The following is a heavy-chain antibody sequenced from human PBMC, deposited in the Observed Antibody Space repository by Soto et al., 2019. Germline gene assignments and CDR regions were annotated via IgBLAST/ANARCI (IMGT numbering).Heavy chain of an antibody. Sequence: QITLKESGPSPVKPTQTLTVTCTFSGFSLSNSGVGVAWIRQPPGKALEWLAPIYGDNDMRYSLSLKTRLTITQDTYNNQVVLTMTNMDPVDTATYYCAHCTLHDYGDYDPGTSHVFDSWGQGTLVTVSS. J-gene: IGHJ4*02. V-gene: IGHV2-5*02. D-gene: IGHD4-17*01. CDR3: AHCTLHDYGDYDPGTSHVFDS. CDR2: IYGDNDM. CDR1: GFSLSNSGVG.